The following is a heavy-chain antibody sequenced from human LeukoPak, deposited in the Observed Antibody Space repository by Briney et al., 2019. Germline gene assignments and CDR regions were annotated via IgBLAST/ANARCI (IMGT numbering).Heavy chain of an antibody. CDR3: ARWSSIKVAATENS. J-gene: IGHJ4*02. CDR1: GFSVSSAW. CDR2: INKDGSEE. D-gene: IGHD6-19*01. V-gene: IGHV3-7*03. Sequence: GGALRLSCAGSGFSVSSAWRRWVRQSPGKGVEGVANINKDGSEEYYVDSVKGRFTISRDNAKNSLYLQMNSLRAEDTALYHCARWSSIKVAATENSWGQGTLVTVSS.